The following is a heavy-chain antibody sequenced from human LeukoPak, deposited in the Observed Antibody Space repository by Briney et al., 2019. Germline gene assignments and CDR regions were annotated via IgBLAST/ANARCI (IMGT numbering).Heavy chain of an antibody. Sequence: GGSLRLSCAASGFTFSSYTMNWVRQAPGKGLEWVSSISRSSSYIYYADSMKGQFTISRDNANNSLFLQMNSLRAEDTAVYYCARGGVSVGGNFDYWGQGTLVTVSS. CDR2: ISRSSSYI. J-gene: IGHJ4*02. D-gene: IGHD4-23*01. V-gene: IGHV3-21*01. CDR1: GFTFSSYT. CDR3: ARGGVSVGGNFDY.